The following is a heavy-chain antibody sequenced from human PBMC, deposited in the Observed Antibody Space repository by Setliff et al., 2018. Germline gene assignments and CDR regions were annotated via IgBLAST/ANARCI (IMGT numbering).Heavy chain of an antibody. CDR2: IYYSGST. Sequence: SETLSLTCTVSGGSISSHYWSWIRQPPGKGLEWIGSIYYSGSTNYNPSLKSRVTISVDTSKNQFSLKLSSVTAADTAVYYCARFYYYDSSEIYNWFDPWGQGTLVTVSS. D-gene: IGHD3-22*01. J-gene: IGHJ5*02. CDR1: GGSISSHY. CDR3: ARFYYYDSSEIYNWFDP. V-gene: IGHV4-59*11.